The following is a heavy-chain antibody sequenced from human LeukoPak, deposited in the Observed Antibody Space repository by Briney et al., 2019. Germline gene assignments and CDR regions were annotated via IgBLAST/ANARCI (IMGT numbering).Heavy chain of an antibody. CDR3: ARIRSPVSYFDY. D-gene: IGHD3-10*01. CDR1: GGTFSSYA. J-gene: IGHJ4*02. Sequence: ASVKVSCKASGGTFSSYAVSWVRQAPGQGLEWMGWINPNSGGTNYAQKFQGWVTMTRDTSISTAYMELSRLRSDDTAVYYCARIRSPVSYFDYWGQGTLVTVSS. CDR2: INPNSGGT. V-gene: IGHV1-2*04.